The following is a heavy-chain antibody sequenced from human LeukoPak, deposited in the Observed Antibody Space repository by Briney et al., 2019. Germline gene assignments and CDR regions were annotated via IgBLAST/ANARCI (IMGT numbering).Heavy chain of an antibody. D-gene: IGHD3-22*01. J-gene: IGHJ3*02. CDR2: ISGSSSYI. CDR3: ARAGYYYDSSGPGADAFDI. Sequence: GGSLRLSCAASGFTFSSYSMNWVRQAPGKGLEWVSSISGSSSYIYYADSVKGRFTISRDNAKNSLYLQMNSLRAEDTAVYYCARAGYYYDSSGPGADAFDIWGQGTMVTVSS. CDR1: GFTFSSYS. V-gene: IGHV3-21*01.